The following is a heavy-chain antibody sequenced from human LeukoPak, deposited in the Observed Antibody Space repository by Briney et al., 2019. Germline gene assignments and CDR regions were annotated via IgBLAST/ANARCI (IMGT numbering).Heavy chain of an antibody. V-gene: IGHV4-59*01. Sequence: PSETLSLTCTVSGGSISSYYWGWIRQPPGKGLEWIGSIYYSGSTNYNPSLKNRVTISLDTSKNQFSLKLSSVTAADTAVYYCARVSLCPAYSGTYCYYFDYWGQGTLVTVSS. J-gene: IGHJ4*02. CDR1: GGSISSYY. CDR2: IYYSGST. D-gene: IGHD1-26*01. CDR3: ARVSLCPAYSGTYCYYFDY.